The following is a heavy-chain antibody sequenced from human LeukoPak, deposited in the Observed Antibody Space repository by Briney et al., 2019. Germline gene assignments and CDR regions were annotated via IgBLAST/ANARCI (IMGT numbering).Heavy chain of an antibody. J-gene: IGHJ6*02. V-gene: IGHV3-74*01. CDR2: INSDGSST. D-gene: IGHD6-13*01. CDR3: ARGIAAAGLRYYGMDV. CDR1: GFTFSSYW. Sequence: PGGSLRLSCAASGFTFSSYWMHWVRQAPGKGLVWVSRINSDGSSTSYADSVKGRFTISRDNAKNTLYLQMNSLGAEDTAVYYCARGIAAAGLRYYGMDVWGQGTTVTVSS.